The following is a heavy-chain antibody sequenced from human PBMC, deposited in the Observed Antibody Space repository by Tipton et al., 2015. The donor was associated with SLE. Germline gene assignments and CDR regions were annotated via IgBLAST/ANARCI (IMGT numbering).Heavy chain of an antibody. CDR1: GFTFSGAT. CDR3: ARDAQGYCSGDNCQPDFDY. V-gene: IGHV3-73*01. J-gene: IGHJ4*02. CDR2: IRSKANTYAT. Sequence: GSLRLSCAASGFTFSGATIHWVRQASGKGLEWVGRIRSKANTYATAYSTSVKGRFTISRDNARNILYLQMNSLTAEDTAVYYCARDAQGYCSGDNCQPDFDYWGQGTLVTVSS. D-gene: IGHD2-15*01.